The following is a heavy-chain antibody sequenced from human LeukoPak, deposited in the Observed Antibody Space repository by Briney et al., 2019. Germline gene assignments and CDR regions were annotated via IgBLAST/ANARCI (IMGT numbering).Heavy chain of an antibody. CDR2: ITDSGSNT. J-gene: IGHJ4*02. Sequence: GGSLRLSCAASGFTFSSYAMSWVRQAPGKGPEWVSGITDSGSNTYYADSVKGRFTISRDNSKNTLYLQMNSLRAEDTAIYYCAQDPGSFDYWGQGTLATVSS. V-gene: IGHV3-23*01. CDR3: AQDPGSFDY. CDR1: GFTFSSYA. D-gene: IGHD3-10*01.